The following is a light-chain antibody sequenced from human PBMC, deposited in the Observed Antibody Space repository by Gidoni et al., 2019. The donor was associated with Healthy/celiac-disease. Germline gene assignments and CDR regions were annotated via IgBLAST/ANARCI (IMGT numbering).Light chain of an antibody. V-gene: IGKV3-15*01. CDR3: QQHKNWPSWT. CDR1: QSVRSN. J-gene: IGKJ1*01. Sequence: EIVMTQSPATLSMSPGEHATLSCSASQSVRSNLSWYQQKPGQAPRLLIYGASTRATGIPARLSGSGSGTELTFTISSMKSEDFAVDYCQQHKNWPSWTFGQGTKVEIK. CDR2: GAS.